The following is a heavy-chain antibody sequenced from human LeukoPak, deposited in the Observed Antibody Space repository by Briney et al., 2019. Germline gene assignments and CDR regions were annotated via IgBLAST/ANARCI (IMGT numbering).Heavy chain of an antibody. CDR3: ARVEDYYDSSGYSHDAFDI. CDR1: GGSISSYY. Sequence: SSETLSLTCTVSGGSISSYYWGWIRQPPGKGLEWIGSIYYSGSTYYNPSLKSRVTISVDTSKNQFSLKLSSVTAADTAVYYCARVEDYYDSSGYSHDAFDIWGQGTMVTVSS. D-gene: IGHD3-22*01. V-gene: IGHV4-39*07. J-gene: IGHJ3*02. CDR2: IYYSGST.